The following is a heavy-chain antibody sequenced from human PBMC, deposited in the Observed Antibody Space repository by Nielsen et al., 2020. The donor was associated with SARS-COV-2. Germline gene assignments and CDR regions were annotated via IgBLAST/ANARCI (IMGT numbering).Heavy chain of an antibody. CDR3: ARILEGFSKGFDY. Sequence: GGSLRLSCAVSGFTSNDYTMNWVRQTPGKGLEWVSLISWGAGSRYNGDSVRGRLTISRDNSKNSLYLQMNSLRAEDTAVYYCARILEGFSKGFDYWGQGTLVTVSS. CDR1: GFTSNDYT. CDR2: ISWGAGSR. V-gene: IGHV3-43*01. J-gene: IGHJ4*02. D-gene: IGHD3-3*01.